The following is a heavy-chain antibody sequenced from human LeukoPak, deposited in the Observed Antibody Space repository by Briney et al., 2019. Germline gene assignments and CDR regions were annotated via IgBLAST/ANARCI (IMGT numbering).Heavy chain of an antibody. CDR3: ARDLEVGATAFDI. V-gene: IGHV3-48*02. CDR2: ISSSSSTI. CDR1: GFTFSSYA. J-gene: IGHJ3*02. D-gene: IGHD1-26*01. Sequence: GGSQRLSCAASGFTFSSYAMSWVRQAPGKGLEWVSYISSSSSTIYYADSVKGRFTISRDNAKNSLYLQMNSLRDEDTAVYYCARDLEVGATAFDIWGQGTMVTVSS.